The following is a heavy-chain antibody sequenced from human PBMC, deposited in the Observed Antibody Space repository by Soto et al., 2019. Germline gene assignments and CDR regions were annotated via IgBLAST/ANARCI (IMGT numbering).Heavy chain of an antibody. CDR2: IYSGGST. V-gene: IGHV3-53*02. Sequence: EVQLVETGGGLIQPGGSLRLSCAASGFTISSNYMSWVRQAPGKGLEWVSVIYSGGSTYYADSVKGRFTISRDNSKNTLYLQMNSLRAEDTAVYYCARASGGYFPLDYWGQGTLVTVSS. CDR3: ARASGGYFPLDY. J-gene: IGHJ4*02. D-gene: IGHD3-22*01. CDR1: GFTISSNY.